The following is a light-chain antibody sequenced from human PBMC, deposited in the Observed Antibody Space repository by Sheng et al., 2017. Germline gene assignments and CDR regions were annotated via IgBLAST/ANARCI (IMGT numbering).Light chain of an antibody. V-gene: IGKV1-27*01. CDR3: QKYNSAPPT. CDR2: AAS. Sequence: DIQMTQSPSSLSASVGDRVTITCRASQGISNYLAWYQQKPGKVPKILIYAASTLHSGVPSRFSGSGSGTDFTLTISSLQPEDVATYYCQKYNSAPPTFGQGTKVEIK. J-gene: IGKJ1*01. CDR1: QGISNY.